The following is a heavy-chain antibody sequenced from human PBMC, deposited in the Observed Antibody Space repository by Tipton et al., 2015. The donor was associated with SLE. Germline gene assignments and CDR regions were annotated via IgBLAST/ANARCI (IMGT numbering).Heavy chain of an antibody. J-gene: IGHJ4*02. V-gene: IGHV1-2*02. D-gene: IGHD2-2*01. CDR1: GYTFTGYY. Sequence: QVQLVQSGAEVKKPGASVKVSCKASGYTFTGYYMHWVRQAPGQGLEWMGWINPKSGGTNYAQKFHGRVNMTRDTSINTAYMELTRLTSDDTAVYFCARDLDVLVVPAAMDYWGQGTLITVSS. CDR2: INPKSGGT. CDR3: ARDLDVLVVPAAMDY.